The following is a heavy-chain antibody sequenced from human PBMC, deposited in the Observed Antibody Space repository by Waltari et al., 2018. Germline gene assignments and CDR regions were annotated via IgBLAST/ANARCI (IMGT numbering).Heavy chain of an antibody. CDR3: ARGHSSGWYDWDR. CDR1: GYTFTYSG. J-gene: IGHJ5*02. CDR2: GSTSTIST. V-gene: IGHV1-18*01. Sequence: QVKLVQYGAELKKPGASVKVACTASGYTFTYSGIRWLRQAPGQGLEWMSWGSTSTISTKFSEEFQARVTMTTDTSTSAADLELSGVTSDDTAIYYCARGHSSGWYDWDRWGQGTLVTVSS. D-gene: IGHD6-19*01.